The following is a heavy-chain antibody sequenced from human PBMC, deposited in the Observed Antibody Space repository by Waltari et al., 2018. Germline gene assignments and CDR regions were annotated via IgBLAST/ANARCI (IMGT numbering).Heavy chain of an antibody. CDR1: GFPCSTYW. V-gene: IGHV3-74*01. CDR3: ASHRPGGYGMDV. Sequence: VQLGESGGGLVQPGGSLRLACEASGFPCSTYWMCWVRQVPGKGLGWVSTITSDGSRTRYADSVKGRFTVSRDNAKNTLYLQMNSLRAEDTAVYYCASHRPGGYGMDVWGHGTTVTVSS. J-gene: IGHJ6*02. CDR2: ITSDGSRT. D-gene: IGHD2-15*01.